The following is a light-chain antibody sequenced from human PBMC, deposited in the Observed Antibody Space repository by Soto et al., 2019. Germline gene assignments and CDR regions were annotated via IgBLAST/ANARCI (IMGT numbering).Light chain of an antibody. CDR2: GAS. CDR1: QSVSSY. Sequence: IVMTQSPGTLSVSAGERATLSCRASQSVSSYLAWYQQKPGQAPKLLIYGASTRATGIPDRFSGSGSGTDFTLTISRLEPEDFAVYYCQHYDTSPPTFGQGTKVDIK. CDR3: QHYDTSPPT. J-gene: IGKJ1*01. V-gene: IGKV3D-15*01.